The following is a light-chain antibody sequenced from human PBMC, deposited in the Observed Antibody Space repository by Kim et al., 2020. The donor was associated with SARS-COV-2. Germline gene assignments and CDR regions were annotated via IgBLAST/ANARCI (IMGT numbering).Light chain of an antibody. CDR3: QQYNNFPIT. J-gene: IGKJ4*01. Sequence: ISKYLDWFQHRPGRAPEMLISAASILQTGVPTRFSGSGFGTDFTLIISSLQPEDFATYYCQQYNNFPITFGGGTKVDIK. CDR2: AAS. CDR1: ISKY. V-gene: IGKV1-33*01.